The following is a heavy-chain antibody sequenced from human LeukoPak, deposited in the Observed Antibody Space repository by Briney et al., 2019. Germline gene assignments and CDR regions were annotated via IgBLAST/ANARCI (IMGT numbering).Heavy chain of an antibody. D-gene: IGHD3-22*01. V-gene: IGHV3-13*01. CDR3: ARANGYYDSSGYPHWYFDL. CDR2: IVTAGDT. CDR1: GFTFSSYD. J-gene: IGHJ2*01. Sequence: PGGSLRLSYAASGFTFSSYDMHWVRQATGKGLEWVSAIVTAGDTYYPASVKGRFTISRENAKNSLSLQMSSLRAGDTAVYYCARANGYYDSSGYPHWYFDLWGRGTLVTVSS.